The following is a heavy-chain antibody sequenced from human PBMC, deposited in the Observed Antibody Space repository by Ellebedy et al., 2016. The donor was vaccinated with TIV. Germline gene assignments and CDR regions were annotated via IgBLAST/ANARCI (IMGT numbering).Heavy chain of an antibody. Sequence: GESLKISCVASGFTFSDYYMSWIRQAPGKGLEWVSTISTSSSYTKCADSVKGRFTVSRDDAKNSLYLQMNSLSADDTAVYYCARGSGYCSSTSCSGETDWGQGTPVTVSS. CDR1: GFTFSDYY. V-gene: IGHV3-11*05. D-gene: IGHD2-2*01. CDR3: ARGSGYCSSTSCSGETD. CDR2: ISTSSSYT. J-gene: IGHJ4*02.